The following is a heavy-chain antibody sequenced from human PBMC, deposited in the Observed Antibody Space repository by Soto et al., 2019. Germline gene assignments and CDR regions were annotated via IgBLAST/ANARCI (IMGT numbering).Heavy chain of an antibody. CDR1: GGTFSSYA. D-gene: IGHD1-26*01. J-gene: IGHJ3*02. CDR2: IIPIFGTA. Sequence: SVKVSCKASGGTFSSYAISWVRQAPGQGLEWMGGIIPIFGTANYAQKFQGRVTITADESTSTAYMELSSLRSDDTAVYYCAKKAGRGSPLAHAFDTWGQGTMVTVSS. V-gene: IGHV1-69*13. CDR3: AKKAGRGSPLAHAFDT.